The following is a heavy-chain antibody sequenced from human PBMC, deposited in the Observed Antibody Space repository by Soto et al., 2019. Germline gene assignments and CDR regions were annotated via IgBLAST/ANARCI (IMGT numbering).Heavy chain of an antibody. CDR2: ILVGGSP. Sequence: GGSLRLSCAASGCICSSYDMSWVRQAPGKGLEWVSTILVGGSPHYEDSVKGRFTISRDGSKNTVYLQMNSLTAGDTAVYYCAKTTATGGGAFDICGQGTRVTVS. D-gene: IGHD2-8*02. V-gene: IGHV3-23*01. CDR3: AKTTATGGGAFDI. CDR1: GCICSSYD. J-gene: IGHJ3*02.